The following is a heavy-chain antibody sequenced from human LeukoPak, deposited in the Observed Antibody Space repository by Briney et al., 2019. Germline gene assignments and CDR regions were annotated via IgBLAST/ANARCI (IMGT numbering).Heavy chain of an antibody. CDR2: ISSSSSTI. CDR3: ARDPPRYCSGGSCYGTYYFDY. D-gene: IGHD2-15*01. J-gene: IGHJ4*02. V-gene: IGHV3-48*02. CDR1: GFTFSSYS. Sequence: GGSLRLSCAASGFTFSSYSMNWVRQAPPKGLEWVSYISSSSSTIYYADSVKGRFTISRDNAKNSLYLQMNSLRDEDTAVYYCARDPPRYCSGGSCYGTYYFDYWGQGTLVTVSS.